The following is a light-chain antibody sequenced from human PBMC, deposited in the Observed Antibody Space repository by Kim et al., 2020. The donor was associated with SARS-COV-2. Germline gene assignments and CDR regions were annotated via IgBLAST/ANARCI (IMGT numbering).Light chain of an antibody. Sequence: LSPGERATLSCRASQSVGTYLAWYQQKPGQAPRLLIQGTSSRSTGIPDRFRGSGSGTDFTLTISRLEPEDFAVYYCQQYDTAPITFGQGTRLEIK. CDR3: QQYDTAPIT. CDR1: QSVGTY. J-gene: IGKJ5*01. V-gene: IGKV3-20*01. CDR2: GTS.